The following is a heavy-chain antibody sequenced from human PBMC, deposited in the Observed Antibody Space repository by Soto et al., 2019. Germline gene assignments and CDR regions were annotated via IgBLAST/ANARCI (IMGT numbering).Heavy chain of an antibody. D-gene: IGHD6-6*01. Sequence: SETLSLTCTVSGGSISSSSYYWGWIRQPPGKGLEWIGSIYYSGSTYYNPSLKSRVTISVDTSKNQFSLKLSSVTAADTAVYYCARQGYFFLCYSSSSLGNWFDPWGQGTLVTVSS. CDR2: IYYSGST. V-gene: IGHV4-39*01. CDR1: GGSISSSSYY. CDR3: ARQGYFFLCYSSSSLGNWFDP. J-gene: IGHJ5*02.